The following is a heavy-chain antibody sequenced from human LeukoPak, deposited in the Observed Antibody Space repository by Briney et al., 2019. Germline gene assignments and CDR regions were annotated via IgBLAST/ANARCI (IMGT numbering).Heavy chain of an antibody. V-gene: IGHV3-33*01. CDR1: GFTFSSYG. Sequence: GSLRLSCAASGFTFSSYGMHWVRQAPGKGLEWVAVIWYDGSNKYYADSVKGRFTISRDNSKNTLYLQMNSLRAEDTAVYYCARARGGSYGPFDYWGQGTLVTVSS. CDR2: IWYDGSNK. D-gene: IGHD5-18*01. J-gene: IGHJ4*02. CDR3: ARARGGSYGPFDY.